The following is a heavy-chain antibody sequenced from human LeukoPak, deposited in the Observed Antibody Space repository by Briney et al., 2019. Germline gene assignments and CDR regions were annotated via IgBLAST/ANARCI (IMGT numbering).Heavy chain of an antibody. CDR3: ARDMSASYSPNDY. CDR1: GFTVSSNY. J-gene: IGHJ4*02. CDR2: IYSGGST. Sequence: GGSLRLSCAASGFTVSSNYMSWVRQAPGKVLEWVSVIYSGGSTYYADSLKGRFTISRDNSKNTLYLQMNSLRAEDTAVYYCARDMSASYSPNDYWGQGTLVTVSS. D-gene: IGHD1-26*01. V-gene: IGHV3-53*01.